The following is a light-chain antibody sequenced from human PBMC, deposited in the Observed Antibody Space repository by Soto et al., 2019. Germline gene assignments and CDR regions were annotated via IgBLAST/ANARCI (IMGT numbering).Light chain of an antibody. CDR2: DXX. CDR1: QSVSSY. V-gene: IGKV3-11*01. CDR3: QQYGHSLWT. J-gene: IGKJ1*01. Sequence: EIVFTKSPATLSLSPGESATLSCRASQSVSSYLAWYQQKPGXAPXLLLYDXXNRATGIPARFSGSGSGTDFTLTISRLEPEDYAVYYCQQYGHSLWTFGQRPKVDIK.